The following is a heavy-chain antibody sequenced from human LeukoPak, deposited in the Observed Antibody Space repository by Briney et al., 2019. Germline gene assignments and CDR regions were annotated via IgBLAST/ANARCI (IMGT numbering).Heavy chain of an antibody. CDR2: INHRGIT. CDR1: GGSFSDSY. J-gene: IGHJ6*03. V-gene: IGHV4-34*01. Sequence: PSETLSLTCAVYGGSFSDSYWSWIRQAPGKGLEWIGEINHRGITNYNPSLKSRVTMSVDTSKNQFSLKLSSVTAADTALYYCARHEQHVVPADIGYYYYYYMDVWGQGTTVTISS. CDR3: ARHEQHVVPADIGYYYYYYMDV. D-gene: IGHD2-2*01.